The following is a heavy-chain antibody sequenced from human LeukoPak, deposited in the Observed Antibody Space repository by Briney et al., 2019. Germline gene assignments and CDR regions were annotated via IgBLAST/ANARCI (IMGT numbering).Heavy chain of an antibody. J-gene: IGHJ3*02. CDR2: IKQDGSEK. CDR3: TTDRVLPVALRGFDAFDI. V-gene: IGHV3-7*03. D-gene: IGHD3-16*01. Sequence: GGSLRLSCAASGFTFSSYWMSWVRQAPGKGLEWVANIKQDGSEKYYVDSVKGRFTISRDNAKNSLYLQMNSLRAEDSAVYYCTTDRVLPVALRGFDAFDIWGQGTMVTVSS. CDR1: GFTFSSYW.